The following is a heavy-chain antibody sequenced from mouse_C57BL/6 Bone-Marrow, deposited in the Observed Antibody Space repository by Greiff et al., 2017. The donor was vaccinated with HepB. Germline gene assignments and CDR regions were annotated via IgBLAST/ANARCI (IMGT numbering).Heavy chain of an antibody. J-gene: IGHJ3*01. D-gene: IGHD2-4*01. Sequence: QVHVKQSGAELVKPGASVKLSCKASGYTFTSYWMHWVKQRPGQGLEWIGMIHPNSGSTNYNEKFKSKATLTVDKSSSTAYMQLSSLTSEDSAVYYCAINDYLFAYWGQGTLVTVSA. CDR3: AINDYLFAY. CDR1: GYTFTSYW. V-gene: IGHV1-64*01. CDR2: IHPNSGST.